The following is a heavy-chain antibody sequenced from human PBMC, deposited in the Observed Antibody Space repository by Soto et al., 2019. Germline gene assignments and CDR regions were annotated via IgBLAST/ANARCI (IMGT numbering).Heavy chain of an antibody. CDR1: GGTFSSYT. CDR2: IIPILGIA. J-gene: IGHJ4*02. CDR3: ASPGSIAVAGTTLSFDY. D-gene: IGHD6-19*01. Sequence: QVQLVQSGAEVKKPGSSVKVSCKASGGTFSSYTISWVRQAPGQGLEWMGRIIPILGIANYAQKFQGRVTITADKSTSTAYMERSSLRSEDTAVYYCASPGSIAVAGTTLSFDYWGQGTLVTVSS. V-gene: IGHV1-69*02.